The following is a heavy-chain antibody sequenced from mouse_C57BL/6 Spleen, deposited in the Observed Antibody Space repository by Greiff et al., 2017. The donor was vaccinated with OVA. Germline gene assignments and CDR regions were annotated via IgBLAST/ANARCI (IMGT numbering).Heavy chain of an antibody. J-gene: IGHJ2*01. Sequence: EVMLVESGGGLVQPGGSLKLSCAASGFTFSDYYMYWVRQTPEKRLEWVAYISNGGGSTYYPATVKGRFTISRDNAKNTLYLQMRRLKSEDTAMYYCARQGHYYGSSFPYYFDYWGQGTTLTVSS. CDR2: ISNGGGST. CDR3: ARQGHYYGSSFPYYFDY. CDR1: GFTFSDYY. D-gene: IGHD1-1*01. V-gene: IGHV5-12*01.